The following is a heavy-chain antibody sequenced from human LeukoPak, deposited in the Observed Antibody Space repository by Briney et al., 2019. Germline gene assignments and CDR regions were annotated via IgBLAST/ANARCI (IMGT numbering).Heavy chain of an antibody. CDR3: ARHCSLSIEQWLDNYFDY. D-gene: IGHD6-19*01. V-gene: IGHV4-39*01. Sequence: GSLRLSCAASGFTVSSNYMSWVRQAPGKGLEWIGSIYYSGSTYYNPSLKSRVTISVDTSKNQFSLKLSSVTAADTAVYYCARHCSLSIEQWLDNYFDYWGQGTLVTVSS. CDR2: IYYSGST. CDR1: GFTVSSNY. J-gene: IGHJ4*02.